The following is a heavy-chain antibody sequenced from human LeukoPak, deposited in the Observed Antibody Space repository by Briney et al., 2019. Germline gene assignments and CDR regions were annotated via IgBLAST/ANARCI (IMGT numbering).Heavy chain of an antibody. CDR1: GGSISSYY. Sequence: SETLSLTCTVSGGSISSYYWSWIRQPPGKGLEWIGYIYYSGSTNYNPSLKSRVTISVDTSKNQFSLKLSSVTAADTAVYYCARSGGWTLYYFDYWGQGTLVTVSS. CDR3: ARSGGWTLYYFDY. J-gene: IGHJ4*02. D-gene: IGHD3/OR15-3a*01. V-gene: IGHV4-59*12. CDR2: IYYSGST.